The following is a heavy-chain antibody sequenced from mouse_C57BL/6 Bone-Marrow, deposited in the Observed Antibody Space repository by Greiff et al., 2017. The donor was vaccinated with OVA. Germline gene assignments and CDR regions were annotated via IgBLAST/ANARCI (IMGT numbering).Heavy chain of an antibody. CDR1: GYAFTNYL. J-gene: IGHJ3*01. CDR2: INPGSGGT. D-gene: IGHD1-1*01. V-gene: IGHV1-54*01. Sequence: QVQLQQSGAELVRPGTSVKVSCKASGYAFTNYLIEWVKQRPGQGLEWIGVINPGSGGTNYNEKFKGKATLTADKSSSTAYMQLSSLTSEDSAVYSCASSSSFAYWGQGTLVTVSA. CDR3: ASSSSFAY.